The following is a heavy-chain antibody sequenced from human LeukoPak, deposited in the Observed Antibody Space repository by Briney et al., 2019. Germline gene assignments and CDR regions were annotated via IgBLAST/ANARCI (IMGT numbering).Heavy chain of an antibody. V-gene: IGHV3-30-3*01. CDR2: ISYDGSNK. CDR3: ARDKGSGLDY. CDR1: GFTFSSYA. Sequence: GGSVRLSCAASGFTFSSYAMHWVRQAPGKGLEWVAVISYDGSNKYYADSVKGRFTISRDNSKNTLYLQMNSLRAEDTAVYYCARDKGSGLDYWGQRTLVTVSS. J-gene: IGHJ4*02. D-gene: IGHD6-19*01.